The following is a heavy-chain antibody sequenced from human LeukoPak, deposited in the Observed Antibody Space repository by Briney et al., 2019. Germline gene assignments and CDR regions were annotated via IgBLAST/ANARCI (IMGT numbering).Heavy chain of an antibody. J-gene: IGHJ3*02. CDR3: ARGGPARWLQFYAFDI. D-gene: IGHD5-24*01. Sequence: PGGSLRLSCAASGFTFSSYAMSWVRQAPGKGLEWVSGINWNGGSTGYADSVKGRFTISRDNAKNSLYLQMNSLRAEDTALYYCARGGPARWLQFYAFDIWGQGTMVTVSS. CDR1: GFTFSSYA. V-gene: IGHV3-20*04. CDR2: INWNGGST.